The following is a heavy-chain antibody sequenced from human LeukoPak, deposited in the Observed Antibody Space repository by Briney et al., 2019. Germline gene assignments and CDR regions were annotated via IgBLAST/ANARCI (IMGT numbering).Heavy chain of an antibody. D-gene: IGHD3-22*01. J-gene: IGHJ4*02. CDR3: ARDLYDSSGYSSKAPFDY. V-gene: IGHV3-21*01. Sequence: PGGSLRLSCAASGFTFSSYSMTWVRQAPGKGLEWVSSISTSSIYIYDADSVRGQFTISRDNAKNSLYLQMNSLRAEDTAVYYCARDLYDSSGYSSKAPFDYGGQGTLVTVSA. CDR2: ISTSSIYI. CDR1: GFTFSSYS.